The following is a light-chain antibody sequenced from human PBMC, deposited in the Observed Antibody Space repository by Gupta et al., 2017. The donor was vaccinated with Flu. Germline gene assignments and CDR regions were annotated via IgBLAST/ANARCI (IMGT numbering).Light chain of an antibody. CDR3: QQYGSSQT. V-gene: IGKV3-20*01. CDR2: DGS. Sequence: PGTLSLPPGERATLSCRASQSVDNYSLDWEQHKPGQAPMLVIYDGSYGATQTTNRFSGGGSGRDFTLISNGPEDEDFEVYYRQQYGSSQTFGGGTKVEI. CDR1: QSVDNYS. J-gene: IGKJ4*01.